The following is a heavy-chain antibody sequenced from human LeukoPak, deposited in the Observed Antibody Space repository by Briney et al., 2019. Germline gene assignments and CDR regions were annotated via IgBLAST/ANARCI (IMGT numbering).Heavy chain of an antibody. J-gene: IGHJ6*02. CDR3: ARAHFIASYYYGVDV. D-gene: IGHD3-3*02. V-gene: IGHV4-34*01. CDR1: GGSCSGYY. Sequence: SETLSLTCAVYGGSCSGYYWSWIRQPPGKGLEWIGEINHSGSTNYNPSLKSRVTISVDTSKNQFSLKLSPVSAADTAVYYCARAHFIASYYYGVDVWGQGTTVSVSS. CDR2: INHSGST.